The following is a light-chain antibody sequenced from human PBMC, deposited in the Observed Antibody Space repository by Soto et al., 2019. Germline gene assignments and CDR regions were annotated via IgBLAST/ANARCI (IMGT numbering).Light chain of an antibody. V-gene: IGKV3-15*01. Sequence: EIVLTQSPGTLCLSPGERATLSCRASQSVSNNYLAWYQQKPGQAPRLLIYDASTRATGVPARFSGSGSGTEFTLTINSLQSEDFAVYYCQRYNNWPLTFGGGTKVDIK. CDR1: QSVSNN. CDR3: QRYNNWPLT. CDR2: DAS. J-gene: IGKJ4*01.